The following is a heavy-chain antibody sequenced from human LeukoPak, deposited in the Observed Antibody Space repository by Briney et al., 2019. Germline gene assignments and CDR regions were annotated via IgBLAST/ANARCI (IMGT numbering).Heavy chain of an antibody. CDR3: ARDSSPKYYDFWSGLNWFDP. Sequence: GGSLRLSCAASGFTFTNAWMNWVRQAPGKGLEWVAVIWYDGSNKYYADSVKGRFTISRDNSKNTLYLQMNSLRAEDTAVYYCARDSSPKYYDFWSGLNWFDPWGQGTLVTVSS. CDR2: IWYDGSNK. J-gene: IGHJ5*02. D-gene: IGHD3-3*01. CDR1: GFTFTNAW. V-gene: IGHV3-33*08.